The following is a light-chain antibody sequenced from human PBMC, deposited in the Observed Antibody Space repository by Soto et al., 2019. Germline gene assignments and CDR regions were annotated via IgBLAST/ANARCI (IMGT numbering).Light chain of an antibody. V-gene: IGLV4-69*01. CDR3: QTWGTGIQV. Sequence: QPVLTQSTSASAFLGASVKLTCTLSSGHSSYAIAWHQQQPEKGPRYLVKLNSDGSHSKGDGIPDRFSGSSSGAERYLTISSLQSEDEADYYCQTWGTGIQVFGGGTKLTVL. J-gene: IGLJ2*01. CDR1: SGHSSYA. CDR2: LNSDGSH.